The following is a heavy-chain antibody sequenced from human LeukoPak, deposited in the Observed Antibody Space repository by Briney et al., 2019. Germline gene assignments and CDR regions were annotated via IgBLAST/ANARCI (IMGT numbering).Heavy chain of an antibody. Sequence: ASVKVSCKASGYTFTSYDINWVRQATGQGLEWMGWMNPNSGNTGYAQKFQGRVTITADESTSTAYMELSSLRSEDTAVYYCARSPVVPAARSVYYYYMDVWGKGTTVTVSS. D-gene: IGHD2-2*01. CDR3: ARSPVVPAARSVYYYYMDV. J-gene: IGHJ6*03. CDR2: MNPNSGNT. V-gene: IGHV1-8*03. CDR1: GYTFTSYD.